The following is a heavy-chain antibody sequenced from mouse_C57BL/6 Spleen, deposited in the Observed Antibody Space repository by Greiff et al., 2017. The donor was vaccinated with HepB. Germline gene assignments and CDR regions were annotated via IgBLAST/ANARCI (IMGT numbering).Heavy chain of an antibody. CDR3: ARNKIYYGNYYYAMDY. CDR1: GYAFTDYL. V-gene: IGHV1-54*01. D-gene: IGHD2-1*01. Sequence: QVQLKESGAELVRPGTSVKVSCKASGYAFTDYLIEWVKQRPGQGLEWIGVINPGSGGTNYNEKFKGKATLTADKSSSTAYMQLSSLTSEDSAVYFCARNKIYYGNYYYAMDYWGQGTSVTVSS. J-gene: IGHJ4*01. CDR2: INPGSGGT.